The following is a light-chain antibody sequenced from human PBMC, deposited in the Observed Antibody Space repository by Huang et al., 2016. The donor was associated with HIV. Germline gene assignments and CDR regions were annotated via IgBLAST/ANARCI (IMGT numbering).Light chain of an antibody. CDR3: QHYNNWPPLVT. V-gene: IGKV3-15*01. J-gene: IGKJ4*01. CDR1: QSINSN. CDR2: GAS. Sequence: EMVMTQSPATLSVSPGERATVSCRASQSINSNLAWYQQKPGQAPRLLIYGASTRATGMPARFRGSGSGTEFTLTISSLQSEYFAFYYCQHYNNWPPLVTFGGGTKVEIK.